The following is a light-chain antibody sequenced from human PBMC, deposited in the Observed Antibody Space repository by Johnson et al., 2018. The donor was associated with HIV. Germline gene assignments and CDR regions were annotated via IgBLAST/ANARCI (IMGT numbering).Light chain of an antibody. Sequence: QPVLTQPPSVSAAPGQKVTISCSGSSSNIGNNYVSWYQQLPGTAPKLLIYENNKRPSGIPDRFSVSKSGTSATLGITGLQTGDEADYYCGTWDSSLSALYVFGTGTKVTVL. CDR3: GTWDSSLSALYV. CDR2: ENN. J-gene: IGLJ1*01. CDR1: SSNIGNNY. V-gene: IGLV1-51*02.